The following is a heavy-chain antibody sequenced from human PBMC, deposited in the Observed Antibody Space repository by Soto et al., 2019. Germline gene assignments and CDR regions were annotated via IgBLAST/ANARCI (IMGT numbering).Heavy chain of an antibody. CDR2: INPSVGFT. V-gene: IGHV1-46*01. Sequence: ASVKVSCKASGFTFTNYYIHWVRQAPGHGLEKKGIINPSVGFTSYAQKLQGRVTMTSDPSTSTVYMDLSSLRFDDSAVYYCARVRVGATTADYYYYGLDVWGQGTAVTVSS. CDR3: ARVRVGATTADYYYYGLDV. J-gene: IGHJ6*02. D-gene: IGHD1-26*01. CDR1: GFTFTNYY.